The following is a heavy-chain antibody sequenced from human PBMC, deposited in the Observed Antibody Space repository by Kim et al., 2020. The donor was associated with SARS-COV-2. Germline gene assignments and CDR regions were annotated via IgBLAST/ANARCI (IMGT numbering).Heavy chain of an antibody. D-gene: IGHD2-15*01. CDR3: AKGVAGPYYYYGMDV. J-gene: IGHJ6*02. Sequence: SVKGRFTISRDNAKNSLYLRMNSLRAEDTALYYCAKGVAGPYYYYGMDVWGQGTTVTVSS. V-gene: IGHV3-9*01.